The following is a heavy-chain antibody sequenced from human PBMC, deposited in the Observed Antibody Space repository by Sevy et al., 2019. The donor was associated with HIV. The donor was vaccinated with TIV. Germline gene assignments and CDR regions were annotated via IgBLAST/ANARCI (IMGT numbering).Heavy chain of an antibody. CDR2: LSFGCGKI. CDR1: GFDFSIYS. D-gene: IGHD2-8*01. Sequence: GGCLRLSCAASGFDFSIYSMSWVRQAPGKGLEGVSTLSFGCGKINYADSVKGRFTISIDNSKSSVYLQMNNMRVEDTALYYCAREGCTKPHDYWGQGTLVTVSS. CDR3: AREGCTKPHDY. J-gene: IGHJ4*02. V-gene: IGHV3-23*01.